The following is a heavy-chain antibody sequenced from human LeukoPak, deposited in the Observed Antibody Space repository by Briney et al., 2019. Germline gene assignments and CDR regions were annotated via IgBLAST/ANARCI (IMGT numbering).Heavy chain of an antibody. CDR1: GFTFSSYA. CDR2: ISSSGSST. V-gene: IGHV3-23*01. D-gene: IGHD6-6*01. CDR3: AKGRGQLVPKYNWFDP. J-gene: IGHJ5*02. Sequence: PGGSLRLSCAASGFTFSSYAMNWVRQAPGKGLEWVSAISSSGSSTYYADSVKGRFTISRDNSKNTLYLQMNSLRAEDTAVYYCAKGRGQLVPKYNWFDPWGQGTLVTVSS.